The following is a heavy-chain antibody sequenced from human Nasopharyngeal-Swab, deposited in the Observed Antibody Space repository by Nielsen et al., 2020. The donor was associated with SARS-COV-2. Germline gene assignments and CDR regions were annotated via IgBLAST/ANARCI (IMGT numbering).Heavy chain of an antibody. J-gene: IGHJ6*02. V-gene: IGHV4-59*13. CDR3: ARGHLLDDFWSGYYIYKTYYYYGMDV. Sequence: PGKGLEWIGYIYDSGSTNYNPSLKSRVTISVDTSKNQFSLKLSSVTAADTAVYYCARGHLLDDFWSGYYIYKTYYYYGMDVWGQGTTVTVSS. D-gene: IGHD3-3*01. CDR2: IYDSGST.